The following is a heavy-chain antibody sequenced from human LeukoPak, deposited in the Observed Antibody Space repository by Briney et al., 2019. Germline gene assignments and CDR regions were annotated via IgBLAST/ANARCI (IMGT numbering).Heavy chain of an antibody. CDR1: GGSISSYY. V-gene: IGHV4-4*09. J-gene: IGHJ3*02. D-gene: IGHD1-1*01. CDR2: IYTSGST. Sequence: SETLSLTCNVSGGSISSYYWGWIRQPPGKGLEWIGYIYTSGSTNYNPSLKSRVAISEDTSKNQFSLTLSSVTAADTAVYYCARRWYSWHDHAFDIWGQGTMVTVSS. CDR3: ARRWYSWHDHAFDI.